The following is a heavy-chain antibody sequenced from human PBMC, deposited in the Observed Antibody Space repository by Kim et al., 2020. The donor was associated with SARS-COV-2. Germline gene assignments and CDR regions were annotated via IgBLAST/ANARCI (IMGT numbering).Heavy chain of an antibody. CDR1: GFPFSTYS. CDR3: ARASLSNSFDS. V-gene: IGHV3-48*03. Sequence: GGSLRLSCITSGFPFSTYSMVWVRQAPGQGPEWVAFISSDGTPTYYADSVQGRFTISRDSAKNSLFLQMNSLRREDTAIYYCARASLSNSFDSWGQGTLVTVS. CDR2: ISSDGTPT. J-gene: IGHJ5*01.